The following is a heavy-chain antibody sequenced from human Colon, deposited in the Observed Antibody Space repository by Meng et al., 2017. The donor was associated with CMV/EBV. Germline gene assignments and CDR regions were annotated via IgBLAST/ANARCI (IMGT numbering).Heavy chain of an antibody. J-gene: IGHJ4*02. Sequence: CKASGYTFTSNTMHWVRQAPGQRLEWMGWINAGDGHTKYSQIFQGRVTITRDTSANTAYMELSSLRSEDTAVYYCAREVAVAGHFDYWGQGTLVTVSS. CDR2: INAGDGHT. D-gene: IGHD6-19*01. CDR1: GYTFTSNT. CDR3: AREVAVAGHFDY. V-gene: IGHV1-3*01.